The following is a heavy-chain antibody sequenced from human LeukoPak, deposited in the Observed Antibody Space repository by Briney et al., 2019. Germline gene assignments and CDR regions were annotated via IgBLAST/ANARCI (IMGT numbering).Heavy chain of an antibody. D-gene: IGHD3-22*01. CDR2: IWYGGNDK. Sequence: GGSLRLSCAASGFTLSSYGIDWVRQAPGKGLEWVAVIWYGGNDKYYADSVKGRFTISRDNSKNTVYLQMNSLRAEDTAVYSCARPSGSGSPHHNWFDPWGQGTLVTVSS. J-gene: IGHJ5*02. V-gene: IGHV3-33*01. CDR3: ARPSGSGSPHHNWFDP. CDR1: GFTLSSYG.